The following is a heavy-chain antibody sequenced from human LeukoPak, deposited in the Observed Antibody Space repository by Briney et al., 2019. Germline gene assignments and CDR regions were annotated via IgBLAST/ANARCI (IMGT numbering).Heavy chain of an antibody. J-gene: IGHJ4*02. V-gene: IGHV3-53*01. CDR2: IYSDNT. CDR3: ARRAGAYSHPYDY. CDR1: GFAFNSYS. D-gene: IGHD4/OR15-4a*01. Sequence: GGSLRLSCAASGFAFNSYSMNWVRQAPGKGLEWVSFIYSDNTHYSDSVKGRFTISRDNSKNTLYLQMNSLRAEDTAVYYCARRAGAYSHPYDYWGQGTLVTVSS.